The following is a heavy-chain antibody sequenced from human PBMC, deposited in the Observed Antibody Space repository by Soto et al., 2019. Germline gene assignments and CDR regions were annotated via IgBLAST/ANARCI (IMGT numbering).Heavy chain of an antibody. Sequence: QVQLVQSGAEVRKPGASVKVSCKASGYTFSTYEITWVREATGQGLEWMGWMNPNSGGTIYAQQFQGRVTMTANPSISTAYLELSSLRSEDTAVYYCARGGLVYWGADYWGQGTLVTVSS. CDR1: GYTFSTYE. CDR3: ARGGLVYWGADY. CDR2: MNPNSGGT. D-gene: IGHD3-3*01. V-gene: IGHV1-8*01. J-gene: IGHJ4*02.